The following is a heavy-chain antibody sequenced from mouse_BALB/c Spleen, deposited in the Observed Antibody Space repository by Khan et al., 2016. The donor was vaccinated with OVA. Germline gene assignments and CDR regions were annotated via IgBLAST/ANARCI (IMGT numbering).Heavy chain of an antibody. V-gene: IGHV2-6-1*01. CDR2: IWSDGST. CDR3: ARQPYYHYNIRDY. D-gene: IGHD1-1*02. Sequence: VKLLESGPGLVAPSQSLSITCTISGFSLTNYGVHWVRQPPGKGLEWLVVIWSDGSTTYNSALKSRLTICKDNSESQVFLKMNSHQTADTAMYFCARQPYYHYNIRDYWGQGTSVTVSS. J-gene: IGHJ4*01. CDR1: GFSLTNYG.